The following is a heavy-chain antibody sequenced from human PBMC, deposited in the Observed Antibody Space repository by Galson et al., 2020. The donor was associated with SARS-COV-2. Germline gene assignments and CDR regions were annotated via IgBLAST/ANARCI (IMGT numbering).Heavy chain of an antibody. CDR2: IWYDGSNK. CDR1: GFTFSSYG. V-gene: IGHV3-33*01. CDR3: ARDGERGYSYGLLYYYYYGMDV. J-gene: IGHJ6*02. Sequence: SGFTFSSYGMHWVRQAPGKGLEWVAVIWYDGSNKYYADSVKGRFTISRDNSKNTLYLQMNSLRAEDTAVYYCARDGERGYSYGLLYYYYYGMDVWGQGTTVTVSS. D-gene: IGHD5-18*01.